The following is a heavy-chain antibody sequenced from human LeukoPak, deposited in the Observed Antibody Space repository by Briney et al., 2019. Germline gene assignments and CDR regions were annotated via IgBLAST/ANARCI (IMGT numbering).Heavy chain of an antibody. CDR2: ISGSGGST. D-gene: IGHD2-15*01. Sequence: GGSLRLSCAASGFTFSSHAMSWVRQAPGKGLEWVSAISGSGGSTYYADSVKGRFTISRDNSKNTLYLQMNSLRAEDTAVYYCAKALGYCSGGSCYSRRQNYYYGMDVWGQGTTVTVSS. CDR1: GFTFSSHA. CDR3: AKALGYCSGGSCYSRRQNYYYGMDV. V-gene: IGHV3-23*01. J-gene: IGHJ6*02.